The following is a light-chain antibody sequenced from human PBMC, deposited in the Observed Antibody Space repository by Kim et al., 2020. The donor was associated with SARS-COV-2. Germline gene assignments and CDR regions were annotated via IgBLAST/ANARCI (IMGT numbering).Light chain of an antibody. Sequence: PRQTANITGAGYKVGDNYVSWYQQKPGQSPVVVIYKDNQRPSGIPERFSGSNSGNTATLTISGTQAMDEADYYCQAWDSSTHNYVFGAGTKVTVL. J-gene: IGLJ1*01. V-gene: IGLV3-1*01. CDR3: QAWDSSTHNYV. CDR2: KDN. CDR1: KVGDNY.